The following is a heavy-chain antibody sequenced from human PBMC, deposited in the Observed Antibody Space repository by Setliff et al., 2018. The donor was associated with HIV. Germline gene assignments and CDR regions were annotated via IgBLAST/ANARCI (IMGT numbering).Heavy chain of an antibody. V-gene: IGHV2-5*01. J-gene: IGHJ4*02. Sequence: TLVNPTQTLTLTCTFSGFSLNTPGLGVGWIRQPPGEALEWLALIYWNNDKRYNPSLGSRLSITKDTSKNLVVFVMTNMDAVDTATYYCAHRPLSADDFDYWGQGTQVTVSS. CDR3: AHRPLSADDFDY. CDR2: IYWNNDK. CDR1: GFSLNTPGLG.